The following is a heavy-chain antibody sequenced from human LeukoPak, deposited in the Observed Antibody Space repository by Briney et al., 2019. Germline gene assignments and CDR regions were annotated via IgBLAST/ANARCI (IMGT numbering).Heavy chain of an antibody. CDR3: ARDGGLYCSGGSCYAKNNWFDP. D-gene: IGHD2-15*01. Sequence: ASVKVSCKASGYTFTGYYMHWVRQAPGQGLEWMGRINPNSGGTNYAQKFQGRVTMTRDTSISTAYMELSRLRSDDTAVYYCARDGGLYCSGGSCYAKNNWFDPWGKGTTVTVSS. CDR2: INPNSGGT. CDR1: GYTFTGYY. V-gene: IGHV1-2*06. J-gene: IGHJ5*01.